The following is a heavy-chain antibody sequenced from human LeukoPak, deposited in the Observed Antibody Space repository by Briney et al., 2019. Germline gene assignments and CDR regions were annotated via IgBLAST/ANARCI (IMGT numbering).Heavy chain of an antibody. Sequence: GGSLRLPCAASGFTFSSYGMHWVRQAPGKGLEWVAVIWYDGSNKYYADSVKGRFTISRDNSKNTLYLQMNSLRAEDTAVYYCARGNTNYSPIYWGQGTLVTVSS. V-gene: IGHV3-33*01. D-gene: IGHD4-11*01. CDR3: ARGNTNYSPIY. CDR2: IWYDGSNK. CDR1: GFTFSSYG. J-gene: IGHJ4*02.